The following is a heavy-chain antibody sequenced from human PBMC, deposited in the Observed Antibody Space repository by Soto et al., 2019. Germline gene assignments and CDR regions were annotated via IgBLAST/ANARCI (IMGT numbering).Heavy chain of an antibody. CDR3: ARGINMIVVDKYYFES. CDR2: VNHSGST. CDR1: CGSFSGYY. D-gene: IGHD3-22*01. J-gene: IGHJ4*02. Sequence: PSETLSRTCAVYCGSFSGYYWTCIRQPPWKGLEWIVEVNHSGSTNYNPSLKSRVTISVDTSKNQFSLKLSSVTAADTAVYYCARGINMIVVDKYYFESWGQGTMVTVSS. V-gene: IGHV4-34*01.